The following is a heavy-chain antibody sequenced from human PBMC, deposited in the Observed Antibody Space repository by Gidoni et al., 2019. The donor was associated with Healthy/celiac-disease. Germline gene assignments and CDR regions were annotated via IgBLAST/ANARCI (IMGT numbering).Heavy chain of an antibody. CDR3: AKSSNNYDILTGYFDY. CDR1: GFTFSSYA. D-gene: IGHD3-9*01. J-gene: IGHJ4*02. Sequence: EVQLLESGGGLVQPGGSLRLSCAASGFTFSSYAMSWVRQAPGKGLEWVSAISGSGGSTYYADSVKGRFTISRDNSKNTLYLQMNSLRAEDTAVYYCAKSSNNYDILTGYFDYWGQGTLVTVSS. CDR2: ISGSGGST. V-gene: IGHV3-23*01.